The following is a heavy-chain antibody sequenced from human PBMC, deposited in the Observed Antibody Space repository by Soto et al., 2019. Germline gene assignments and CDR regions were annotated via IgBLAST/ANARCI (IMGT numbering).Heavy chain of an antibody. CDR2: IGTAGDT. V-gene: IGHV3-13*01. CDR3: AKSQEIGTHFFDS. CDR1: GFTFSGFD. Sequence: WGSLRLSCEASGFTFSGFDMHWVRQPTGKGLEWVSSIGTAGDTYYAVSVKGRFTISRDNAKNSLSLQMNSLRAGDMAVYFCAKSQEIGTHFFDSWGQGT. J-gene: IGHJ4*02. D-gene: IGHD6-13*01.